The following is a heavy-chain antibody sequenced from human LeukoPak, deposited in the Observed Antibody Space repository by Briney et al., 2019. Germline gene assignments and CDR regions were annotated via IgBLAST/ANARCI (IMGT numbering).Heavy chain of an antibody. D-gene: IGHD1-1*01. J-gene: IGHJ4*02. V-gene: IGHV4-34*01. CDR3: ARGGRKRTVPQPVDY. CDR1: GGSFSGYY. Sequence: SETLSLTCAVYGGSFSGYYWSWIRQPPGTGLEWIGEINHSGSTNYNPSLKSRVTISVDTSKNQFSLKLSSVTAADTAVYYCARGGRKRTVPQPVDYWGQGTLVTVSS. CDR2: INHSGST.